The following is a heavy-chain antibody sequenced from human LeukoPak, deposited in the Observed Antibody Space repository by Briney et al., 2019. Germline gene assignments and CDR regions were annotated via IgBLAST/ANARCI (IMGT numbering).Heavy chain of an antibody. D-gene: IGHD3-9*01. CDR1: GYSITELS. CDR3: ATGTHYDLLPF. Sequence: GASVKVSCTVSGYSITELSTHWVRQARGKGLEWMGGFDPGSGEIIYEQKFQDRVTMTEDTSTDTAYMELSSLRSEDTALYYCATGTHYDLLPFWGQGTLVTVSS. J-gene: IGHJ4*02. CDR2: FDPGSGEI. V-gene: IGHV1-24*01.